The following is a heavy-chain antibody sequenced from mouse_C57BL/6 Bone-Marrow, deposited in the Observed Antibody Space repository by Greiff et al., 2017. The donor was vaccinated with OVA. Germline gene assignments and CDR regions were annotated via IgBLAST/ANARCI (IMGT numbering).Heavy chain of an antibody. CDR3: ARDQEDYDGRLDY. CDR2: ISDGGSYT. J-gene: IGHJ2*01. D-gene: IGHD2-4*01. Sequence: DVKLVESGGGLVKPGGSLKLSCAASGFTFSSYAMSWVRQTPEKRLEWVATISDGGSYTYYPDNVKGRFTISRDNAKNNLYLQMSHLKSEDTAMYYCARDQEDYDGRLDYWGQGTTLTVSS. CDR1: GFTFSSYA. V-gene: IGHV5-4*01.